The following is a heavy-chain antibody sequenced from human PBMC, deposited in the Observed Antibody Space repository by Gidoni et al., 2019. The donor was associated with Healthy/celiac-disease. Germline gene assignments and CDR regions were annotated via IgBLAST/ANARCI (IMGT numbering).Heavy chain of an antibody. CDR3: ARVRWTKRSQNWYFDL. V-gene: IGHV3-21*01. CDR1: GFTFSSYS. J-gene: IGHJ2*01. Sequence: EVQLVESGGGLVKPGGSLRLSCAASGFTFSSYSMNWFRQAPGKGLEWVSSISSSSSYIYYADSVKGRFTICRDNAKNSLYLKMNSLRAEDTAVYYCARVRWTKRSQNWYFDLWGRGTLVTVSS. CDR2: ISSSSSYI. D-gene: IGHD1-1*01.